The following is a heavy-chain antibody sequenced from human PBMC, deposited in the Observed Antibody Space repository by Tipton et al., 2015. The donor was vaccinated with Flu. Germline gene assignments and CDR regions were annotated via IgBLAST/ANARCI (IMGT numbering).Heavy chain of an antibody. CDR3: AREHQGVISGGEEY. CDR1: GGSISSSRYY. J-gene: IGHJ4*02. CDR2: IYYSGST. Sequence: TLSLTCTVSGGSISSSRYYWGWIRQPPGKGLEWIGSIYYSGSTYYNPSLKSRVTISVDTSKNQFSLKLSSVTAADTAVYYCAREHQGVISGGEEYWGQGTLVTVSS. D-gene: IGHD3-10*01. V-gene: IGHV4-39*07.